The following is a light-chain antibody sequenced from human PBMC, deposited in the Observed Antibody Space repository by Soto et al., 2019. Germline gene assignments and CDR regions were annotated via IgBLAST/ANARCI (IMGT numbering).Light chain of an antibody. Sequence: QSALTQPASVSGSPGQSITISCTGTSSDVGSHNFVSWYQQRPGKAPKLMIFEVTKRPSGVSNRFSGSKSGNTASLTISGLQAEDEADYYCSSYTSSSTLGVFGTGTKLTVL. V-gene: IGLV2-14*02. CDR1: SSDVGSHNF. CDR2: EVT. CDR3: SSYTSSSTLGV. J-gene: IGLJ1*01.